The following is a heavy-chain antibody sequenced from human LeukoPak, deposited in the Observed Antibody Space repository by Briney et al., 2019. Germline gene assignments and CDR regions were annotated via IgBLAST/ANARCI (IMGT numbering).Heavy chain of an antibody. CDR3: AREGGYSYRWFSIDH. CDR1: GYTFLRYG. V-gene: IGHV1-18*01. J-gene: IGHJ4*02. CDR2: VSAYNGNT. D-gene: IGHD5-18*01. Sequence: SVTVSCKASGYTFLRYGISGVRQAAVQGRAWVGWVSAYNGNTNYEHKPQGRVTMTTDTSKSTAYMELRTLTSDDTAVYYCAREGGYSYRWFSIDHWGQGTLVTVSS.